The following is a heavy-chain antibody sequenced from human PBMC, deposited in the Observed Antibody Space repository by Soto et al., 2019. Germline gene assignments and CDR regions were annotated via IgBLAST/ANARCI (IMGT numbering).Heavy chain of an antibody. CDR1: GFTFSSYW. Sequence: PGGSLRLSCAASGFTFSSYWMSWVRQAPGKGLEWVANIKQDGSEKYYVDSVKGRFTISRDNAKNSLYMQMNSLRAEDTAVYYCARDGRNYYDSSGYYRETTTFDYWGQGTLVTVSS. V-gene: IGHV3-7*03. CDR2: IKQDGSEK. CDR3: ARDGRNYYDSSGYYRETTTFDY. D-gene: IGHD3-22*01. J-gene: IGHJ4*02.